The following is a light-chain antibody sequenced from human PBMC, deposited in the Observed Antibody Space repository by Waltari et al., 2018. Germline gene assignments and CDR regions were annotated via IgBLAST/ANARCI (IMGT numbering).Light chain of an antibody. Sequence: FMLTQPHSVSESPGKTVTISCTASSGRISTNYVHWYQHRPGSAPTTVIYDDRQRPSGVPDRFSGSIDDFSNSASLTISELQTEHEADYYCQSYYNRSLVFGGGTRLTVL. J-gene: IGLJ2*01. CDR1: SGRISTNY. CDR2: DDR. CDR3: QSYYNRSLV. V-gene: IGLV6-57*02.